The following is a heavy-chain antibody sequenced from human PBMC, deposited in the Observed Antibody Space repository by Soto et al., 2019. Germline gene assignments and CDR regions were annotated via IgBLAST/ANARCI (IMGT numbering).Heavy chain of an antibody. CDR1: GGTFSSYA. CDR3: ASNPASYYYDSSGDPPAGMYV. D-gene: IGHD3-22*01. J-gene: IGHJ6*02. V-gene: IGHV1-69*13. Sequence: SVKVSCKASGGTFSSYAISWVRQAPGQGLEWMGGIIPIFGTANYAQKFQGRVTITADESTSTAYMELSSLRSEDTAVYYCASNPASYYYDSSGDPPAGMYVWGQGTTVTVSS. CDR2: IIPIFGTA.